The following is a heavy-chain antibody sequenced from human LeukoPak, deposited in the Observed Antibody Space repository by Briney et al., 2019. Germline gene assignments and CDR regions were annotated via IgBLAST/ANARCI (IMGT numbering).Heavy chain of an antibody. V-gene: IGHV3-30*02. CDR1: GFSFSSSG. J-gene: IGHJ4*02. Sequence: GGSLRLSCVASGFSFSSSGMHWVRQAPGKGLEWVAFIYYDGTNTYYADSLKGRITISRDNSKNTLYLQLSSLRAEDTAVYHCANGASGSYSPFQYWGQGTLVTVSS. D-gene: IGHD3-10*01. CDR3: ANGASGSYSPFQY. CDR2: IYYDGTNT.